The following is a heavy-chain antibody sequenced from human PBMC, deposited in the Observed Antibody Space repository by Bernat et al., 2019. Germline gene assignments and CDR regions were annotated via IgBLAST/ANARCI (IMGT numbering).Heavy chain of an antibody. Sequence: QVQLVQSGAEVKKPGSSVKVSCKASGGTFSSYAISWVRQAPGQGLEWMGGIIPIFGTANYAQKFQGRVPMTAAKATSTADMDVGSLRSEDTAVYYCARGHDYHGSGSSYRYWGPGTLVTVSS. CDR2: IIPIFGTA. D-gene: IGHD3-10*01. V-gene: IGHV1-69*06. CDR3: ARGHDYHGSGSSYRY. CDR1: GGTFSSYA. J-gene: IGHJ4*02.